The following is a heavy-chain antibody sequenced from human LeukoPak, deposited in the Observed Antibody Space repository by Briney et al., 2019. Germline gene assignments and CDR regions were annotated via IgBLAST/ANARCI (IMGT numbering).Heavy chain of an antibody. Sequence: ASVKVSCKASGYTFTGYYMHWVRQAPGQGLEWMGWINPNSGGTNYAQKFRGRVTMTRDTSISTAYMELSRLRSDDTAVYYCARLARAWVVDVPWDYWGQGTLVTVSS. D-gene: IGHD2-15*01. CDR2: INPNSGGT. CDR3: ARLARAWVVDVPWDY. CDR1: GYTFTGYY. J-gene: IGHJ4*02. V-gene: IGHV1-2*02.